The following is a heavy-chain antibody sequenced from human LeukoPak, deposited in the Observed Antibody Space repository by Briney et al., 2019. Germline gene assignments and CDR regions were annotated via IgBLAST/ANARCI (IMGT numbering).Heavy chain of an antibody. D-gene: IGHD3-22*01. CDR1: GGSISSGDYF. J-gene: IGHJ4*02. CDR3: ARSSPAYDSSGFPLAGAPATFDS. CDR2: IYHSGST. Sequence: SETLSLTCSVSGGSISSGDYFWSWIRQPPGKGLEWIGYIYHSGSTYYNPSLKSRVVVSVDTSKDQFSLNLTSVTAADTAVYFCARSSPAYDSSGFPLAGAPATFDSWGQGTLVTVFS. V-gene: IGHV4-30-4*01.